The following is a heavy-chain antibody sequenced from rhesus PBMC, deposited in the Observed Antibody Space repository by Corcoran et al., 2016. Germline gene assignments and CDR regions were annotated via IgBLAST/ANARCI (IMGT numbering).Heavy chain of an antibody. CDR2: IYGNSASN. V-gene: IGHV4S9*01. D-gene: IGHD3-16*01. CDR1: GDSISDYYY. J-gene: IGHJ4*01. Sequence: QVQLQESGPGLVKPSETLSLTCAVSGDSISDYYYCNWLRHPPGKGLAWIGNIYGNSASNYYNPSLKSRVTISKDTSKTQCFLKLSSGTAADTAVYYCARDPPFTIVVARFDYWGQGVLVTVSS. CDR3: ARDPPFTIVVARFDY.